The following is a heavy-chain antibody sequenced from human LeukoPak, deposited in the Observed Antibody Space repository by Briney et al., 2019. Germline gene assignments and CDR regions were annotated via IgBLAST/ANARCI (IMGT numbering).Heavy chain of an antibody. V-gene: IGHV1-18*01. J-gene: IGHJ4*02. CDR1: GYTLTNYG. CDR2: ISAYNGNT. Sequence: ASVKVSCKTSGYTLTNYGISWVRQAPGLGLEWMGWISAYNGNTNYAQKVQGRVTMTRDTSISTAYMELSRLRSDDTAVYYCARGSGRIAAAGTSGPDYWGQGTLVTVSS. D-gene: IGHD6-13*01. CDR3: ARGSGRIAAAGTSGPDY.